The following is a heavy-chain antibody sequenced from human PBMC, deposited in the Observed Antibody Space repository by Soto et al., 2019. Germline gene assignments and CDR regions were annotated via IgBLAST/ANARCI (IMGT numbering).Heavy chain of an antibody. CDR2: ISSSSSTV. CDR1: GVTFSSYS. J-gene: IGHJ4*02. D-gene: IGHD2-2*02. CDR3: ARDYSSYSHFDY. Sequence: PGGSLRLSCAAAGVTFSSYSMNWVRQAPGKGLEWVAYISSSSSTVYYADSGEGRFTISGDNAKNSVYLQMNRLRAEDTAVYCCARDYSSYSHFDYCGQESLVTISS. V-gene: IGHV3-48*01.